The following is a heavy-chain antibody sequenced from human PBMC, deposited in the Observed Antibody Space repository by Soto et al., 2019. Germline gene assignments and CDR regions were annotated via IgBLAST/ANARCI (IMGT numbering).Heavy chain of an antibody. V-gene: IGHV4-61*01. CDR1: GGSVSSGSYY. D-gene: IGHD4-4*01. CDR2: IYYGGST. CDR3: ARDYSNYVDYYYYYGMDV. J-gene: IGHJ6*02. Sequence: SETLSLTCTVSGGSVSSGSYYWSWIRQPPGKGLEWIGYIYYGGSTNYNPSLKSRVTISVDTSKNQFSLKLSSVTAADTAVYYCARDYSNYVDYYYYYGMDVWGQGTTVTVSS.